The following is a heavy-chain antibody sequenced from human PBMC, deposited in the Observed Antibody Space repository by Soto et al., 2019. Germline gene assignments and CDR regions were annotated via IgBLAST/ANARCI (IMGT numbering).Heavy chain of an antibody. Sequence: SETLSLTCAVYGGSFSGYYWSWIRQPPGKGLEWIGEINHSGSTNYNPSLKSRVTISVDTSKNQFSLKLCSVTAADTAVYYCARGGRGYSYGYRVYYGMDVWGQGTTVTVSS. CDR2: INHSGST. J-gene: IGHJ6*02. D-gene: IGHD5-18*01. V-gene: IGHV4-34*01. CDR3: ARGGRGYSYGYRVYYGMDV. CDR1: GGSFSGYY.